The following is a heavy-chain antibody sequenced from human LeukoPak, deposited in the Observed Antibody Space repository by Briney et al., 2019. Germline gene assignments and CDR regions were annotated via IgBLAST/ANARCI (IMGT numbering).Heavy chain of an antibody. J-gene: IGHJ4*02. CDR1: GLTFSSSA. CDR2: ISASGGST. D-gene: IGHD1-26*01. V-gene: IGHV3-23*01. CDR3: ARDRVGATDYFDY. Sequence: GGSLRLSCAASGLTFSSSAMSWVRQVPGKGLEWVSGISASGGSTSYADSVRGRFTISRDNSKNTLYLQMNSLRAEDTAVYYCARDRVGATDYFDYWGQGTLVTVSS.